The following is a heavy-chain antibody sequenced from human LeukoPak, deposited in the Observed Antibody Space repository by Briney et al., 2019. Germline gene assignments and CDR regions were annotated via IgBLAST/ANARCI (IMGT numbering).Heavy chain of an antibody. J-gene: IGHJ6*02. CDR2: MSYDGSKE. CDR3: ARAYCSSTSCYADYYYGMDV. V-gene: IGHV3-30*03. CDR1: GFTFSSYG. D-gene: IGHD2-2*01. Sequence: PGRSLRLSCAASGFTFSSYGMHWVRQAPGKGLEWVAVMSYDGSKEYYADSVKGRFTISRDNSKNTLYLQMNSLRVEDTAVYYCARAYCSSTSCYADYYYGMDVWGQGTTVTVSS.